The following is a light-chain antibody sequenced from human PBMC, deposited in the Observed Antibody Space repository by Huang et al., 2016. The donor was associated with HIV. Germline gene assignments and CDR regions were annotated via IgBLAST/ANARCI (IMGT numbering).Light chain of an antibody. CDR3: QQYGNSPTT. Sequence: EIVLTQSPGTLSLSPGERATLSCRASQTVGTLSLAWYQQKPGQAPRLLIYTASSRATGIPDRFGGSGSGTDFTLTISRLEPADFAVYYCQQYGNSPTTFGQGTKVEIK. CDR2: TAS. J-gene: IGKJ1*01. V-gene: IGKV3-20*01. CDR1: QTVGTLS.